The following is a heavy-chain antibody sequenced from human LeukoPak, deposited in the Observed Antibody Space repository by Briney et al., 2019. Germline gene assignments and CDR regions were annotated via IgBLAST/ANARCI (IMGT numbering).Heavy chain of an antibody. CDR1: GFTFSSYS. CDR2: ISSSSYI. CDR3: ARVVSSSWYFDY. V-gene: IGHV3-21*01. J-gene: IGHJ4*02. D-gene: IGHD6-13*01. Sequence: GGSLRLSCAASGFTFSSYSMNWVRQAPGKGLEWVSSISSSSYIYYADSVKGRFTISRDNAKNSLYLQMNSLRAEDTAVYYCARVVSSSWYFDYWGQGTLVTVSS.